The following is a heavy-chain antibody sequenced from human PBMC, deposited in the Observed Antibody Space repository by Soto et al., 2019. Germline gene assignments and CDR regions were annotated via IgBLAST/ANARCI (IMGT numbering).Heavy chain of an antibody. CDR2: IWYDGSNK. CDR1: GFTFSSYG. V-gene: IGHV3-33*01. J-gene: IGHJ4*02. Sequence: TGGSLRLSCAASGFTFSSYGMHWVRQAPGKGLEWVAVIWYDGSNKYYADSVKGRFTISRDNSKNTLYLQMNSLRAEDTAVYYCASGVWGSPIDYWDQGTLVTVSS. D-gene: IGHD3-16*01. CDR3: ASGVWGSPIDY.